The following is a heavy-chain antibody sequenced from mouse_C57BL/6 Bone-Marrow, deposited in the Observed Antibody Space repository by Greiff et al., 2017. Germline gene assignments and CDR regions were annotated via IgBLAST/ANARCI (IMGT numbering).Heavy chain of an antibody. D-gene: IGHD1-1*01. V-gene: IGHV1-74*01. J-gene: IGHJ2*01. Sequence: QVQLQQPGAELVKPGASVKVSCKASGYTFTSYWMHWVKQRPGQGLEWIGRLHPSDSDTNYNQKFKGKATLTVDKSSSTAYMQLSSLTSEDSAVYYCAISPSTVVATNYFDYWGQGTTLTVSS. CDR3: AISPSTVVATNYFDY. CDR2: LHPSDSDT. CDR1: GYTFTSYW.